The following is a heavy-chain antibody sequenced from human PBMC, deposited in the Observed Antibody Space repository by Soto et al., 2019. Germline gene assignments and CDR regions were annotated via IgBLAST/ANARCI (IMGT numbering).Heavy chain of an antibody. J-gene: IGHJ4*02. Sequence: SETLSLTCTVSGGSIGSFYWSWMRQSPGGTLEWIGYIYASRATTYNPSLESRITMSVDIPNNEFSLDLTSVTAADTAVYYCARSHSFDGSIYHYYFDFWGQGTLVTVSS. CDR1: GGSIGSFY. CDR2: IYASRAT. CDR3: ARSHSFDGSIYHYYFDF. D-gene: IGHD3-3*02. V-gene: IGHV4-59*01.